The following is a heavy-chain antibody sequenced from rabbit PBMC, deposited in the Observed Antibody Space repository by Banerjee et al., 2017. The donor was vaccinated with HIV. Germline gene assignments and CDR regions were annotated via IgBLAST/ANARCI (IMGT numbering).Heavy chain of an antibody. D-gene: IGHD1-1*01. CDR3: ARCTSRSVYYYDGKDL. V-gene: IGHV1S45*01. J-gene: IGHJ6*01. CDR2: IYTGSSGST. Sequence: SLGSLVTPEVSLTLTCTASGFAFSHSYWICWVRQAPGKGLEWIACIYTGSSGSTYFANWAKGRFPSSKASSTAVTLQMTSLTASDTATYFCARCTSRSVYYYDGKDLGG. CDR1: GFAFSHSYW.